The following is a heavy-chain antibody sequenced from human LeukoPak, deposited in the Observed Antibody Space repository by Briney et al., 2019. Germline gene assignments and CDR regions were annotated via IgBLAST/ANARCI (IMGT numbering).Heavy chain of an antibody. CDR1: GLTLSTYW. CDR3: ARLHGKD. D-gene: IGHD1-26*01. J-gene: IGHJ4*02. V-gene: IGHV3-74*01. Sequence: GGSLRLSCAASGLTLSTYWMHWVRQGPGKGLVWVSYISPDGTITRYADSVKGRFTISRDNAKNTLYLQMNSLRDEDTAVYYCARLHGKDWGQGTLVTVSS. CDR2: ISPDGTIT.